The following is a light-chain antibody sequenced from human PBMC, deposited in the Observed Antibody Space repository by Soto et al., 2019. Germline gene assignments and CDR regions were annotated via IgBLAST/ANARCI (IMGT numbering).Light chain of an antibody. Sequence: QSALTQPRSVSGSPGQSVTISCTGTRGDVGGYDYVSWYQQHPGKAPRLMIYAVTKRPSEVPDRFSGSKSGNTASLTISGLLAEDEADYYCCSYAGTYTFVVFGGGTKLTVL. J-gene: IGLJ2*01. CDR1: RGDVGGYDY. CDR2: AVT. CDR3: CSYAGTYTFVV. V-gene: IGLV2-11*01.